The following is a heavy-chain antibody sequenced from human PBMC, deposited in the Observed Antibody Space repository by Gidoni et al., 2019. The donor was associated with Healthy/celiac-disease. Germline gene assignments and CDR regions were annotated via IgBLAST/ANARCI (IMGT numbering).Heavy chain of an antibody. D-gene: IGHD5-12*01. V-gene: IGHV1-69*01. Sequence: QVQLVQSGAEVKKPGSSVKVSCKASGGTFSSYAISWVRQAPGQGLEWMGGIIPIFGTANYAQKFQGRVTITADESTSIAYMELSSLRSEDTAVYYCARDHSGYDLYYYYGMDVWGQGTTVTVSS. CDR3: ARDHSGYDLYYYYGMDV. J-gene: IGHJ6*02. CDR1: GGTFSSYA. CDR2: IIPIFGTA.